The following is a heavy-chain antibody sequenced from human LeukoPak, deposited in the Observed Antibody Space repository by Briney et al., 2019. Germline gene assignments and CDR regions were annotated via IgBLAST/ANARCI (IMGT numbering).Heavy chain of an antibody. CDR3: AGSYSGYDLDYFGY. J-gene: IGHJ4*02. CDR1: GGTFSSYA. D-gene: IGHD5-12*01. Sequence: SVKVSCKASGGTFSSYAISWVRQAPGQGLEWMGRIIPILGIANYAQKFQGRVTITADKSTSTAYMELSSLRSEDTAVYYCAGSYSGYDLDYFGYWGQGTLVTVSP. CDR2: IIPILGIA. V-gene: IGHV1-69*04.